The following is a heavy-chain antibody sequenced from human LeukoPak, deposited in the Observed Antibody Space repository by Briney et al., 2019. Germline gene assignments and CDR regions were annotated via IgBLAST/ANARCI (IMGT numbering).Heavy chain of an antibody. CDR2: IYYSGST. CDR1: GGSISSYY. V-gene: IGHV4-59*01. J-gene: IGHJ5*02. D-gene: IGHD2-2*01. Sequence: SETLSLTCTVSGGSISSYYWSWIRQPPGKGLEWIGYIYYSGSTNYNPSLKSRVTISVDTSKNQFSLKLSSVTAADTAVYYCARDLGYCSSTSCYSAWFDPWGQGTLVTVSS. CDR3: ARDLGYCSSTSCYSAWFDP.